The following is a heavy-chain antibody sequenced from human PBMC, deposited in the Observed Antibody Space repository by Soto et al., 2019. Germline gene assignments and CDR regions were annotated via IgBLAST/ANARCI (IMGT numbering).Heavy chain of an antibody. V-gene: IGHV4-59*01. Sequence: QVQLQESGPGLVKPSETLSLTCTVSGGSISSYYWSWIRQPPGKGLEWIGYIYYTGSTNYNPSLKSRVTISVDTSKNQFSRKLSSVTAADTAVYYCARAATNGAFDIWGQGTMVTVSS. CDR3: ARAATNGAFDI. CDR2: IYYTGST. D-gene: IGHD2-8*01. CDR1: GGSISSYY. J-gene: IGHJ3*02.